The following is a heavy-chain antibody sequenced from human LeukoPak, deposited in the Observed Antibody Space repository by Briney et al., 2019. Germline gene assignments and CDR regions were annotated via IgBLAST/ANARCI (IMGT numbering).Heavy chain of an antibody. D-gene: IGHD3-22*01. J-gene: IGHJ6*02. V-gene: IGHV6-1*01. CDR1: GDRVSSNSAA. Sequence: SQTLSLTCAISGDRVSSNSAAWNWIRQSPSRGLEWLGRTYYRSKWYNDYAVSVKSRITINPDTSKNQFSLQLNSVTPEDTAVYYCARNYYDSSGYYYGYYYYGMDVWGQGTTVTVSS. CDR3: ARNYYDSSGYYYGYYYYGMDV. CDR2: TYYRSKWYN.